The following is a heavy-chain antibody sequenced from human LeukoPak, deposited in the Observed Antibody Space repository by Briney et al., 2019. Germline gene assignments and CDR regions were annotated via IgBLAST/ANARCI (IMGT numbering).Heavy chain of an antibody. CDR3: ARDLGLDFWSGYSPVDY. CDR1: GFTFSSYW. V-gene: IGHV3-7*01. Sequence: PGGSLRLSCAASGFTFSSYWMSWVRQAPGKGLEWVANIKQDGSEKYYVDSVKGRFTISRDNAKNSLYLQMNSLRAEDTAVYYCARDLGLDFWSGYSPVDYWGQGTLVTVSS. J-gene: IGHJ4*02. D-gene: IGHD3-3*01. CDR2: IKQDGSEK.